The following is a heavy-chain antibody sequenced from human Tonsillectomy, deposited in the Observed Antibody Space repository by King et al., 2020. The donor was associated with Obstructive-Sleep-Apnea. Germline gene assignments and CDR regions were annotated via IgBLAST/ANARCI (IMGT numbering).Heavy chain of an antibody. J-gene: IGHJ4*01. D-gene: IGHD6-13*01. CDR3: AKDRLAAAGMAGYFDY. V-gene: IGHV3-23*04. CDR1: GFTFSSYA. Sequence: VQLVESGGGLVQPGGSLRLSCAASGFTFSSYAMSWVRQAPGKGLEWVSAISGSGGSTYYADSVKGRFTISRDNSKNTLYLQMNSLRAEDTAVYYCAKDRLAAAGMAGYFDYWGHGTLVTVSS. CDR2: ISGSGGST.